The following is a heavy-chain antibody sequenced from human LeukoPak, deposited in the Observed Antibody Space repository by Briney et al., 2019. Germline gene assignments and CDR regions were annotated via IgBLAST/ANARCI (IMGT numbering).Heavy chain of an antibody. CDR1: GFTFSSYG. CDR2: IRYDGSNK. J-gene: IGHJ4*02. D-gene: IGHD6-19*01. CDR3: AREGMIAVAGDY. Sequence: GGSLRLSCAASGFTFSSYGMHWVRQAPGKGLEWVAFIRYDGSNKYYADSVKGRFTISRDNAKNSLYLQMNSLRAEDTAVYYCAREGMIAVAGDYWGQGTLVTVSS. V-gene: IGHV3-30*02.